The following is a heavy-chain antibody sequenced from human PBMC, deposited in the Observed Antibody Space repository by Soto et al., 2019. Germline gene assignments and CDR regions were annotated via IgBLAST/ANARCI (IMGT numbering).Heavy chain of an antibody. J-gene: IGHJ6*02. D-gene: IGHD4-17*01. CDR3: ARDSYGEYENNYYFGMDV. V-gene: IGHV4-59*01. Sequence: SETLSLTCTVSGGSLSTYYWSWIRQPPGKGLEWIGYIYNSGSTNYNPSLKSRVTISVDTSKNQFSLKLSSVTAADTAVYYCARDSYGEYENNYYFGMDVWGQGTTVTVSS. CDR2: IYNSGST. CDR1: GGSLSTYY.